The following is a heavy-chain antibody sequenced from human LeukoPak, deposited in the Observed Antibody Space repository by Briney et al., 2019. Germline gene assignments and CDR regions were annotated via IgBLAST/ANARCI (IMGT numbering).Heavy chain of an antibody. CDR3: AKEKGYDSSGYYSFFDY. CDR1: GFTFSSYA. Sequence: PGGSLRLSCAASGFTFSSYAMSWVRQAPGKGLEWVSGISGSGGSTNYADSVKGRFTISRDNSKNTLYLQMNSLRAEDTAVYYCAKEKGYDSSGYYSFFDYWGQGTLVTVSS. D-gene: IGHD3-22*01. CDR2: ISGSGGST. V-gene: IGHV3-23*01. J-gene: IGHJ4*02.